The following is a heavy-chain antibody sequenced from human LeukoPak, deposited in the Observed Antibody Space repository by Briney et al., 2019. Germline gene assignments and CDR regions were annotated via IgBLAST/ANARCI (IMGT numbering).Heavy chain of an antibody. D-gene: IGHD6-13*01. J-gene: IGHJ4*02. CDR3: ARGIAAAGPFDY. V-gene: IGHV4-30-2*01. CDR2: IYHSGST. CDR1: GGSISSGGYS. Sequence: PSQTLSLTCAVSGGSISSGGYSWSWIRQPPGKGLEWTGYIYHSGSTYYNPSLKSRVTISVDTSKNQFSLKLSSVTAADTAVYYCARGIAAAGPFDYWGQGTLVTVSS.